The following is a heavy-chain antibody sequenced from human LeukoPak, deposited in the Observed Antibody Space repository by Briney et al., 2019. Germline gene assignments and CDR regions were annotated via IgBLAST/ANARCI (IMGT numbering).Heavy chain of an antibody. V-gene: IGHV4-4*07. CDR2: IYTSGST. Sequence: PSETLSLTCTVSGGSISSYYWSWIRQPAGKGLEWIGRIYTSGSTNYNPSLKSRVTISVDTSKNQFSLKLSSVTAADTAVYYCARERDYDFWSGYLSSGGWFDPWGQGTLVTVSS. J-gene: IGHJ5*02. CDR1: GGSISSYY. D-gene: IGHD3-3*01. CDR3: ARERDYDFWSGYLSSGGWFDP.